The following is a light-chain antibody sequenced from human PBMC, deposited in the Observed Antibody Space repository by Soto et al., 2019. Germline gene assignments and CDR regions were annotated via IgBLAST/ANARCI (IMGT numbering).Light chain of an antibody. CDR1: SSDVVGYNY. J-gene: IGLJ2*01. V-gene: IGLV2-14*01. CDR2: EVS. CDR3: VSYTSGRILT. Sequence: QSDLTQPASASASPGQSITISCTGASSDVVGYNYVSWYQQYPGRAPTLIIYEVSHRPSGVSHRFSGSKSGNTASLTISGVQAEDEAHYHCVSYTSGRILTFGGGTKVTVL.